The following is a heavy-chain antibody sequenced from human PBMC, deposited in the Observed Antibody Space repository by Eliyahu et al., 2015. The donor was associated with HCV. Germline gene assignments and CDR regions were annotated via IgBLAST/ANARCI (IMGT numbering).Heavy chain of an antibody. CDR2: INWNGDNK. Sequence: EVQLVESGGGLVQPGRSLRLSCAASGFXFDDYAMHWXRQAPGRGLEWVSGINWNGDNKGYADSVKGRFTISRDNAKNSLYLQMSSLRAEDTAFYYCAKDNXSGWQGMIESWGQGILVTVSS. D-gene: IGHD6-19*01. J-gene: IGHJ4*02. CDR1: GFXFDDYA. V-gene: IGHV3-9*01. CDR3: AKDNXSGWQGMIES.